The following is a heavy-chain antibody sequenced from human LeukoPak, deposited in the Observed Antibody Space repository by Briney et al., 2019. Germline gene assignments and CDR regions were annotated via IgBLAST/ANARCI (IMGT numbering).Heavy chain of an antibody. CDR3: ARTGSGRTNYYYYMDV. J-gene: IGHJ6*03. D-gene: IGHD6-19*01. CDR2: IYTSGST. CDR1: GGSISSSSYY. Sequence: PSETLSLTCTVSGGSISSSSYYWSWIRQPAGKGLEWIGRIYTSGSTKYNPSLKSRVSISVDASKNQFSLKLSSVTAADTAVCYCARTGSGRTNYYYYMDVWGKGTTVTISS. V-gene: IGHV4-61*02.